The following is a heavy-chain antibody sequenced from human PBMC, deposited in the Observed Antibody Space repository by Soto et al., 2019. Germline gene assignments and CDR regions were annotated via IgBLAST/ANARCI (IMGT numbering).Heavy chain of an antibody. D-gene: IGHD1-7*01. CDR1: GFRFRDRG. J-gene: IGHJ4*02. CDR3: VRGTATTGTSFHFDQ. CDR2: ISHDGDYT. V-gene: IGHV3-30*19. Sequence: QVQLVESGGGAVQPGRSLRLSCATSGFRFRDRGMHWIRQARDKRLEWVASISHDGDYTYYADAVKGRFTVSRDNSKNTLSLQMDSLKTADTALYHCVRGTATTGTSFHFDQWGRGAQVTVSP.